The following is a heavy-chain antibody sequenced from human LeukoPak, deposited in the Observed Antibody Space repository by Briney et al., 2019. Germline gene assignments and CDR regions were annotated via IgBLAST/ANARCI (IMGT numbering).Heavy chain of an antibody. CDR1: GGXISSYY. D-gene: IGHD3-3*01. CDR2: IYYSGST. CDR3: ARHDYDFWSGYPYFDY. J-gene: IGHJ4*02. Sequence: PSETLSLTCTVSGGXISSYYCSWIRQPPGKGLEWIGHIYYSGSTNYNPSLKSRVTISVDTSKNKFSLKLSSVTAADTAVYYCARHDYDFWSGYPYFDYWGQGTLVTVSS. V-gene: IGHV4-59*08.